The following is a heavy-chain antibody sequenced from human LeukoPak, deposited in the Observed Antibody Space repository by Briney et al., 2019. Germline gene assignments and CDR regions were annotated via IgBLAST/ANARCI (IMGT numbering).Heavy chain of an antibody. J-gene: IGHJ4*02. Sequence: SETLSLTCTVSGGSISSYYWSWIRQSPGKGLEWIGYMLYSGSTNQNPSLRSRVTISVDTSKNQVSLKLSSVTAADTAVYYCARSDICWGQGALVTVSS. CDR2: MLYSGST. CDR1: GGSISSYY. CDR3: ARSDIC. D-gene: IGHD3-3*02. V-gene: IGHV4-59*08.